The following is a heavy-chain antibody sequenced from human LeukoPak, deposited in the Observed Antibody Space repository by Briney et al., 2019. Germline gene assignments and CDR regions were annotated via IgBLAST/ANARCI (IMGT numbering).Heavy chain of an antibody. J-gene: IGHJ4*02. CDR3: VRSRRYCSGGSCYSGGFDY. CDR2: ISGSGGST. Sequence: GGSLRLSCAASGFTFSSYAMSWVRQAPGKGLEWVSAISGSGGSTYYADSVKGRFTISRDNSKNTLYLQMNSLRAEDTAVYYCVRSRRYCSGGSCYSGGFDYWGQGTLVTVSS. D-gene: IGHD2-15*01. V-gene: IGHV3-23*01. CDR1: GFTFSSYA.